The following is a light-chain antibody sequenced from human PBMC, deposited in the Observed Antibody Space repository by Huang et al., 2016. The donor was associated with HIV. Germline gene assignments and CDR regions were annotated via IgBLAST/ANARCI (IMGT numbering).Light chain of an antibody. CDR2: DAS. J-gene: IGKJ4*01. CDR1: QDISNY. Sequence: DIQMTQSPSSLSASVGDSVTITCQASQDISNYLNWYQPKPGKAPKLLIYDASNLETGVPSRFSGSGSGTDFTFTISSLQPEDIATYYCQHFDNLALTFGGGTKVQIK. CDR3: QHFDNLALT. V-gene: IGKV1-33*01.